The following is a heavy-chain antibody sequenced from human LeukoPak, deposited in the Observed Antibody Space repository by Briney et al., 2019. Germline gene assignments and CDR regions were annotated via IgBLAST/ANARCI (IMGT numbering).Heavy chain of an antibody. CDR1: GYSFTSYW. CDR3: ARPRSAAIGAFDI. V-gene: IGHV5-51*01. Sequence: GESLKISCKGSGYSFTSYWIGWVRQMPGKGLEWMGIIYPGDSDTRYSPSFQGQVTISADKSISTAYLQWSSLKASDTANCARPRSAAIGAFDIWAKGQWSPSLQ. D-gene: IGHD2-2*01. J-gene: IGHJ3*02. CDR2: IYPGDSDT.